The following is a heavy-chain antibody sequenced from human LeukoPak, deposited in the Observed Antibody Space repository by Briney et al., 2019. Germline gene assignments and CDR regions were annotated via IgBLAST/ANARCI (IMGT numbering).Heavy chain of an antibody. CDR1: GLTFSDYW. J-gene: IGHJ4*02. V-gene: IGHV3-7*01. D-gene: IGHD4/OR15-4a*01. CDR3: ARHLTFFDY. Sequence: GGSLRLSCVVSGLTFSDYWMSWVRQAPGKGLEWVGSIKQDGSETYYGDSVKGRFTISRDNAKKSLYLQMNNLRAEDTAVYYCARHLTFFDYWGQGDLVSVSS. CDR2: IKQDGSET.